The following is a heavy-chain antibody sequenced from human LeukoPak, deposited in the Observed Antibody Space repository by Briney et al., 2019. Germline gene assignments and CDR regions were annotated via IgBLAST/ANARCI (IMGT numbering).Heavy chain of an antibody. J-gene: IGHJ5*02. CDR2: IIPIFGTA. CDR1: GYTFTSYD. Sequence: ASVKVSCKASGYTFTSYDINWVRQAPGQGLEWTGGIIPIFGTANYAQKFQGRVTITADESTSTAYMELSSLRSEDTAVYYCARRPNDGESGYYYVNWFDPWGQGTLVTVSS. D-gene: IGHD3-22*01. CDR3: ARRPNDGESGYYYVNWFDP. V-gene: IGHV1-69*13.